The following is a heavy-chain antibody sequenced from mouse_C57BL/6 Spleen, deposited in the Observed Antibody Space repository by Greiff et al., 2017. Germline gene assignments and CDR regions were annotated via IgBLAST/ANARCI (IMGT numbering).Heavy chain of an antibody. Sequence: VQLQQSGAELARPGASVKLSCKASGYTFTSYGISWVKQRTGQGLEWIGEIYPRSGNTYYNEKFKGKATLTADKSSSTAYMELRSLTSEDSAVYFCARVLRPYAMDYWGQGTSVTVSS. V-gene: IGHV1-81*01. CDR2: IYPRSGNT. CDR1: GYTFTSYG. J-gene: IGHJ4*01. D-gene: IGHD1-2*01. CDR3: ARVLRPYAMDY.